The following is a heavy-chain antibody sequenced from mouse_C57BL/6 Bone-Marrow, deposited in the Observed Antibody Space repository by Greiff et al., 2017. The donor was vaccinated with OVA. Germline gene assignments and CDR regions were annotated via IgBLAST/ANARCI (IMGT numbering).Heavy chain of an antibody. V-gene: IGHV1-77*01. J-gene: IGHJ3*01. Sequence: QVQLQQSGAELVKPGASVKISCKASGYTFTDYYINWVKQRPGQGLEWIGKIGPGSGSTYYNEKFKGKATLTADKSSSTAYMQLSSLTSEDSAFYFCAISTMVTTEFAYWGQGTLVTVSA. D-gene: IGHD2-2*01. CDR3: AISTMVTTEFAY. CDR1: GYTFTDYY. CDR2: IGPGSGST.